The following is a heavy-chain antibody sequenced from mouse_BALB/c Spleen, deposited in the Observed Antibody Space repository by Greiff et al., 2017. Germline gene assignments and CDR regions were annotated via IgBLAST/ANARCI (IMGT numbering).Heavy chain of an antibody. CDR2: IDPENGNT. V-gene: IGHV14-1*02. D-gene: IGHD1-1*01. CDR3: ARGDYGFYYAMDY. J-gene: IGHJ4*01. CDR1: GFNIKDYY. Sequence: EVQRVESGAELVRPGALVKLSCKASGFNIKDYYMHWVKQRPEQGLEWIGWIDPENGNTIYDPKFQGKASITADTSSNTAYLQLSSLTSEDTAVYYCARGDYGFYYAMDYWGQGTSVTVSS.